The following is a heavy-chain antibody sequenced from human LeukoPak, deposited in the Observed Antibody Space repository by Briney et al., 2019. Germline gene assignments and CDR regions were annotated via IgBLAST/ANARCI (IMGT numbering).Heavy chain of an antibody. CDR1: GGSISSYY. V-gene: IGHV4-59*01. D-gene: IGHD6-19*01. CDR2: IYYSGST. CDR3: ARGVPIAVAGIDY. J-gene: IGHJ4*02. Sequence: PSETLSPTCTVSGGSISSYYWSWIRQPPGKGLEWIGYIYYSGSTNYNPSLKSRVTISVDTSKNQFSLKLSSVTAADTAVYYCARGVPIAVAGIDYWGQGTLVTVSS.